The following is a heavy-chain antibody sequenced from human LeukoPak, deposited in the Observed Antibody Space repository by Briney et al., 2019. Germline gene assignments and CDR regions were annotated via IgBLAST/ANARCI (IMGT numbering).Heavy chain of an antibody. Sequence: ASVKVSCKASGYTFTGHSMYWVRQAPGQGLEWMGWIKPNSGGTNYAQKFQGRVTMTRDTSISTAYMELSRLRSDDTAVYYCARGDVLRNFDWFGWFDLWGQGTLVTVSS. D-gene: IGHD3-9*01. CDR2: IKPNSGGT. CDR3: ARGDVLRNFDWFGWFDL. CDR1: GYTFTGHS. J-gene: IGHJ5*02. V-gene: IGHV1-2*02.